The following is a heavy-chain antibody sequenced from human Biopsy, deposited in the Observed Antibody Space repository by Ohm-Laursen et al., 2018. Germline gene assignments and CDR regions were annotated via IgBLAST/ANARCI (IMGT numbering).Heavy chain of an antibody. D-gene: IGHD1-26*01. J-gene: IGHJ3*02. Sequence: SDTLSLTCTVSGDSINNYYWSWIRQPAGKGLEWIGRIYTSGGPNYNLSLESRVTMSVDTSKNQFPLNLRSVTAADTAVYYCARGTGRYYVYGAFDIWGQGTVVTVSS. CDR2: IYTSGGP. CDR3: ARGTGRYYVYGAFDI. CDR1: GDSINNYY. V-gene: IGHV4-4*07.